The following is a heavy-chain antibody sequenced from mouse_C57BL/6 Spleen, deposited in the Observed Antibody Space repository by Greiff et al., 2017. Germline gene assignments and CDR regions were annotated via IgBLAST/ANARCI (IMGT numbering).Heavy chain of an antibody. Sequence: QVQLQQPGAELVKPGASVKVSCKASGYTFTSYWMHWVKQRPGQGLEWIGRIHPSDSDTNYYQKFKGKATLTVDKSSSTAYMQLSSLTSEDSAVYYCAVNGPYDYDERPFDYWGQGTTLTVSS. CDR2: IHPSDSDT. J-gene: IGHJ2*01. V-gene: IGHV1-74*01. D-gene: IGHD2-4*01. CDR3: AVNGPYDYDERPFDY. CDR1: GYTFTSYW.